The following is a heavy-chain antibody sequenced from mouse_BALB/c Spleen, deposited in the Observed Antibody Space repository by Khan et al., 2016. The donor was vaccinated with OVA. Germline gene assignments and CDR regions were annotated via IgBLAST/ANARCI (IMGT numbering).Heavy chain of an antibody. CDR2: ISYSGNT. V-gene: IGHV3-2*02. J-gene: IGHJ2*01. CDR1: GYSITSEFA. CDR3: ARTARIKY. Sequence: SGPGLVKPSQSLSLTCTVTGYSITSEFAWNWIRQFPGNKLEWMGYISYSGNTRYNPSLKSLISITRDTSKNQFFLQLNSVTTEDTATYYCARTARIKYWGQGTTLTVSS. D-gene: IGHD1-2*01.